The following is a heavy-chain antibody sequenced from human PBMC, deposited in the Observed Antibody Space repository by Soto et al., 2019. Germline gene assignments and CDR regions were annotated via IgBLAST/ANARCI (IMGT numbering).Heavy chain of an antibody. V-gene: IGHV3-48*01. D-gene: IGHD2-15*01. Sequence: EVQLVESGGGLVQPGGSLRLSCAASGFTFSRYSMNWVRQATGKGLEWVSYISSSSTTKYYADSVKGRFTISRDNAKNSLYLQMNSLRAEDTAVYYCARDGCSGSNCVTGFDPWGQGTLVTVSS. CDR1: GFTFSRYS. CDR2: ISSSSTTK. CDR3: ARDGCSGSNCVTGFDP. J-gene: IGHJ5*02.